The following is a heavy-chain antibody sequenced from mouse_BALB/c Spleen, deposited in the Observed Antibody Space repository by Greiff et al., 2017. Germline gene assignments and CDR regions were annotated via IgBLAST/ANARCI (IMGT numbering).Heavy chain of an antibody. D-gene: IGHD2-1*01. Sequence: EVMLVESGGGLVKPGGSLKLSCAASGFTYSSYAMSWVRQTPEKRLEWVASISSGGSTYYPDSVKGRFTISRDNARNILYLQMSSLRSEDTAMYYCARGYGNYGAMDYWGQGTSVTVSS. CDR2: ISSGGST. CDR3: ARGYGNYGAMDY. J-gene: IGHJ4*01. V-gene: IGHV5-6-5*01. CDR1: GFTYSSYA.